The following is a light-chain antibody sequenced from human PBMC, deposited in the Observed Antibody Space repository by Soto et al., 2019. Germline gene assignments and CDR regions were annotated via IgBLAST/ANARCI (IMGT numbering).Light chain of an antibody. Sequence: DIQMTQSPSTLSASVGDRVTITYRASKSISSCLXXYXXKXGXXXRXXXYDASSLESGVPSRFSGSRYGTEFTLTISSLQPDDFATYYCQQYTSYPWTFGQGTKVDI. CDR1: KSISSC. J-gene: IGKJ1*01. CDR3: QQYTSYPWT. V-gene: IGKV1-5*01. CDR2: DAS.